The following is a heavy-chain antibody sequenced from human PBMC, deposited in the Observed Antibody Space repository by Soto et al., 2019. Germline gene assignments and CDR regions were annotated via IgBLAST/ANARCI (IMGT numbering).Heavy chain of an antibody. CDR1: GYTFTSYY. Sequence: SVKVSCKASGYTFTSYYMHWVRQAPGQGLEWMGIINPSGGSTSYAQKFQGRITMTRDTSTSTVYMELSSLRSEDTAVYYCARDFYGSGSYIRVRFLHWGQGTLVTVSS. V-gene: IGHV1-46*01. J-gene: IGHJ4*02. CDR3: ARDFYGSGSYIRVRFLH. D-gene: IGHD3-10*01. CDR2: INPSGGST.